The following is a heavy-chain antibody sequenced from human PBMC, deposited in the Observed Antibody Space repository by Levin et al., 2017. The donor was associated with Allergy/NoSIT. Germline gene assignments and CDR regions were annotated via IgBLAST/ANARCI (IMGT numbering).Heavy chain of an antibody. D-gene: IGHD3-10*01. CDR1: GGSFSGYY. Sequence: SSETLSLTCAVYGGSFSGYYWSWIRQPPGKGLEWIGEINHSGSTNYNPSLKSRVTISVDTSKNQFSLKLSSVTAADTAVYYCARAVYYYGSGKYQGVDYWGQGTLVTVSS. CDR2: INHSGST. V-gene: IGHV4-34*01. CDR3: ARAVYYYGSGKYQGVDY. J-gene: IGHJ4*02.